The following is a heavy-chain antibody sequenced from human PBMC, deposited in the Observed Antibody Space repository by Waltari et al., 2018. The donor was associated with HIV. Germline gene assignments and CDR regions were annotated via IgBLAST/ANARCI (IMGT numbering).Heavy chain of an antibody. Sequence: QVQLVESGGGVVQPGRSLRLSCAASGFTFRSYGLHWVRQAPGKGLEWVAVIWYDGSNKYYADSVKGRFTISRDNSKNTLYLQMNSLRAEDTAVYYCARDFSGGFDPWGQGTLVTVSS. D-gene: IGHD1-26*01. J-gene: IGHJ5*02. V-gene: IGHV3-33*01. CDR3: ARDFSGGFDP. CDR1: GFTFRSYG. CDR2: IWYDGSNK.